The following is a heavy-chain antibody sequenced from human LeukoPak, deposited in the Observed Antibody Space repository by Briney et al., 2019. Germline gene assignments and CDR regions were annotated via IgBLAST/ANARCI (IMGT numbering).Heavy chain of an antibody. CDR3: AKAYDFWSGYYPSPFDY. Sequence: GGSLRLSCAASGLTFSTYGMHWVRQAPGKGLEWVAFIQYDGSNKYYADSVKGRFTISRDNSKNTLYLQMNSLRAEDTAVYYCAKAYDFWSGYYPSPFDYWGQGTLVTVSS. CDR2: IQYDGSNK. D-gene: IGHD3-3*01. CDR1: GLTFSTYG. J-gene: IGHJ4*02. V-gene: IGHV3-30*02.